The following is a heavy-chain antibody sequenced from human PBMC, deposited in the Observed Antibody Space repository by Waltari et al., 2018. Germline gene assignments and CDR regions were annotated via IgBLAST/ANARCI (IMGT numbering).Heavy chain of an antibody. J-gene: IGHJ6*02. CDR1: GYTLTELS. D-gene: IGHD2-8*01. CDR3: ATSRRCINGVCFPYYYYGMDV. V-gene: IGHV1-24*01. CDR2: CAYEDGET. Sequence: QVQLVQSGAEVKKPGASVKVSCKVSGYTLTELSMHWVRQAPGKVLEWMGGCAYEDGETSYEQKFDGRVTMTEDTSTDTAYIKLSSLRSEDTAVYYCATSRRCINGVCFPYYYYGMDVWGQGTTVTVSS.